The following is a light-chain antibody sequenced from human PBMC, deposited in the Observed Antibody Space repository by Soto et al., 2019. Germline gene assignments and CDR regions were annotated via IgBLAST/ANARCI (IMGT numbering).Light chain of an antibody. CDR1: SSDVGGYNY. CDR2: DVS. J-gene: IGLJ1*01. CDR3: NSYTGSGIV. Sequence: QSVLTQPASVSGSPGQSITISCTGTSSDVGGYNYVSWYQHHPGKAPKLMIYDVSNRPSGVSYRFSGSKSGNTASLTISGLQAEDEADYYCNSYTGSGIVFGTGTKLTVL. V-gene: IGLV2-14*03.